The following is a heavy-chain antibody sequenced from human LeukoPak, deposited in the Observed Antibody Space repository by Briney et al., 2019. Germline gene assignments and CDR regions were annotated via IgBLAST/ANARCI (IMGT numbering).Heavy chain of an antibody. D-gene: IGHD3-22*01. J-gene: IGHJ3*01. CDR3: ARLGRNYYDSSGLDAFDV. CDR1: AYTFTGYY. V-gene: IGHV1-2*02. CDR2: INPNSDGT. Sequence: ASVKVTCKASAYTFTGYYMHWVRQAPGQGLEWMGWINPNSDGTNYAQKFQGRVTMTRDTSISTAYMEPSRLRYDDTAVYYCARLGRNYYDSSGLDAFDVWGQGTMVTVSS.